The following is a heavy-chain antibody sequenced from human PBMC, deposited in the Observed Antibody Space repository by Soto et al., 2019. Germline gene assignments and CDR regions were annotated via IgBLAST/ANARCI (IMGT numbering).Heavy chain of an antibody. CDR3: ARAASEAVAGTSGMDV. J-gene: IGHJ6*02. V-gene: IGHV4-4*02. Sequence: SETLSLTCAVSGGSISSSNWWSWVRQPPGKGLEWIGEIYHSGSTNYNPSLKSRVTISVDKSKNQFSLKLSSVTAADTAVYYCARAASEAVAGTSGMDVWGQGTTVTVSS. D-gene: IGHD6-19*01. CDR2: IYHSGST. CDR1: GGSISSSNW.